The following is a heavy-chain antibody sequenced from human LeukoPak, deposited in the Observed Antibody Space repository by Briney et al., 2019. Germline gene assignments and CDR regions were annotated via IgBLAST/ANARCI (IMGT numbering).Heavy chain of an antibody. Sequence: PSETLSLTCTVSGYSISSDYYWGWIRQPAGKGLEWIGRIYTTGSTNYNPSLKSRVTISVDTSKNQFSLKLSSVTAADTAVYYCARWSTFRFDPWGQGTLVTVSS. CDR2: IYTTGST. D-gene: IGHD3-16*01. V-gene: IGHV4-4*07. CDR1: GYSISSDYY. J-gene: IGHJ5*02. CDR3: ARWSTFRFDP.